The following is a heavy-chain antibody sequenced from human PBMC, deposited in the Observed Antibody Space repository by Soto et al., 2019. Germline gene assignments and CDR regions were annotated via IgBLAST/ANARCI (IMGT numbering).Heavy chain of an antibody. J-gene: IGHJ6*02. Sequence: GASVKVSCKASGFTFTSSAVQWVRQARGQRLEWIGWIVVGSGNTNYAQKFQERVTITRDMSTSTAYMELSSLRSEDTAVYYCAAGYSSSWYVASYYYYGMDVWG. V-gene: IGHV1-58*01. CDR3: AAGYSSSWYVASYYYYGMDV. CDR2: IVVGSGNT. D-gene: IGHD6-13*01. CDR1: GFTFTSSA.